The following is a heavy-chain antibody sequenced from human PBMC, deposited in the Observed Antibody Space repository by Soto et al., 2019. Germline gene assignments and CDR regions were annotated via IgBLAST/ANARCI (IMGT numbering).Heavy chain of an antibody. CDR1: GFTFSSYG. V-gene: IGHV3-30*18. Sequence: QVQLVESGGGVVQPGRSLRLSCAASGFTFSSYGMHWVRQAPGKGLEWVAVISYDGSNKYYADSVKGRFTISRDNSQSTLYLQMNSLRAEDTAVYYCAKDNSLRLGEVDYGGQGTLVTVSS. D-gene: IGHD3-16*01. J-gene: IGHJ4*02. CDR2: ISYDGSNK. CDR3: AKDNSLRLGEVDY.